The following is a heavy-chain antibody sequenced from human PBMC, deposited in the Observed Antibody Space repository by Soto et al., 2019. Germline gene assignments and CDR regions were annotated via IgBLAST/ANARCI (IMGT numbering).Heavy chain of an antibody. CDR2: INLNSGGT. D-gene: IGHD6-19*01. CDR1: GYTFTGYY. V-gene: IGHV1-2*04. Sequence: ASVKVSCKASGYTFTGYYMHWVRQAPGQGLEWMGWINLNSGGTNYAQKFQGWVTMTRDTSISTAYMELSRLRSDDTAVYYCARGGRVSSGWYIDQHYYYGMDVWGQGTTVTVSS. J-gene: IGHJ6*02. CDR3: ARGGRVSSGWYIDQHYYYGMDV.